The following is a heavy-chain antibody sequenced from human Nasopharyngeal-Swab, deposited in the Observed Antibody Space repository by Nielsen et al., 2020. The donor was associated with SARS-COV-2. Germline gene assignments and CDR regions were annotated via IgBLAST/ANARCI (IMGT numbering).Heavy chain of an antibody. CDR2: INPSGGST. CDR3: ARGARFAVDYFDY. Sequence: GSGKASCKASGCTVTRNYMHWVRQAPGQGLEWMGIINPSGGSTSYAQKFQGRVKMTRDTSTSTLYMELSSLRFEDTAVYYCARGARFAVDYFDYWGQGTLVTVSS. D-gene: IGHD6-19*01. CDR1: GCTVTRNY. V-gene: IGHV1-46*01. J-gene: IGHJ4*02.